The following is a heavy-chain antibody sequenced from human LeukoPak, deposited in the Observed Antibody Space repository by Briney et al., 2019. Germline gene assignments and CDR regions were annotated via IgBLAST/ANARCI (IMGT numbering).Heavy chain of an antibody. CDR2: IYYSGST. J-gene: IGHJ4*02. CDR3: ARQGSKQDIVVVPAAPYFDY. Sequence: SETLSLTCTVSGGSISSSSYYWGWIRQPPGEGLEWIGSIYYSGSTYYNPSLKSRVTISVDTSKNQFSLKLSSVTAADTAVYYCARQGSKQDIVVVPAAPYFDYWGQGTLVTVSS. CDR1: GGSISSSSYY. V-gene: IGHV4-39*01. D-gene: IGHD2-2*01.